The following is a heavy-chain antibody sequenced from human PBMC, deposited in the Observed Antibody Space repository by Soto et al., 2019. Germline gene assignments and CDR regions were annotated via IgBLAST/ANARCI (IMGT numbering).Heavy chain of an antibody. CDR3: ARDQPEGAYYDFWSGPANYYYYGMDV. V-gene: IGHV4-31*03. CDR2: IYYSGST. J-gene: IGHJ6*02. D-gene: IGHD3-3*01. CDR1: GGSISSGGYY. Sequence: ASETLSLTCTVSGGSISSGGYYWSWIRQHPGKGLEWIGYIYYSGSTYYNPSLKSRVTISVDTSKNQFSLKLSSVTAADTAVYYCARDQPEGAYYDFWSGPANYYYYGMDVWGQGTTVTVSS.